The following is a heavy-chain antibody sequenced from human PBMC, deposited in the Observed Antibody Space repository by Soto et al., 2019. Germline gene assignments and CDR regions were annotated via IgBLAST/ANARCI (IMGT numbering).Heavy chain of an antibody. J-gene: IGHJ4*02. D-gene: IGHD6-13*01. CDR2: IYTSGST. V-gene: IGHV4-4*07. Sequence: SETLSLTCTVPGGSISSYYWSWTRQPAGKGLEWIGRIYTSGSTNYNPSLKSRVTMSVDTSKNQFSLKLSSVTAADTAVYYCASLVAAAGLDYWGQGTLVTVSS. CDR3: ASLVAAAGLDY. CDR1: GGSISSYY.